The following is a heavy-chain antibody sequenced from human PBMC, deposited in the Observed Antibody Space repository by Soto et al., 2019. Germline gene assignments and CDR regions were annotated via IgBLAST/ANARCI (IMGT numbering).Heavy chain of an antibody. Sequence: PSETLSLTCTVSRASIASGGYYWSWIRQHPGKGLEWVGTIFYTGSTFYNPSLGSRLTMSLNAPKSQFFLKLTSATAADTGLYYCARLIALTTMTNFDSWGQGILVTVSS. V-gene: IGHV4-31*03. CDR1: RASIASGGYY. J-gene: IGHJ4*02. CDR2: IFYTGST. D-gene: IGHD3-22*01. CDR3: ARLIALTTMTNFDS.